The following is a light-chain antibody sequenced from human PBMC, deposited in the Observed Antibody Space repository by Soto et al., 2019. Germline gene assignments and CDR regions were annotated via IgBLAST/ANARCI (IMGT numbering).Light chain of an antibody. CDR1: QSVSSN. CDR2: GAS. J-gene: IGKJ5*01. CDR3: QQYNNWLSIT. V-gene: IGKV3-15*01. Sequence: EIVMTQSPATLSVSPGERATLSCRASQSVSSNLAWYQQKPGQAPRLLIYGASTRATGIPARFSGSGSGTEFTLTISSLQSEELAVYYCQQYNNWLSITFGQGTRLEIK.